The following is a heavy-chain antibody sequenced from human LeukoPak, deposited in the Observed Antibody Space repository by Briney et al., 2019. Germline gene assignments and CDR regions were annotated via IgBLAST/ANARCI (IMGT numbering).Heavy chain of an antibody. Sequence: WGSLRLSCAASGFTFRSNAMHWVRQAPGKGLEGVTFIRYDGNEKYYADSVKGRFTVSRDNSKNTLYLQMNSLRVEDTAVYYCAQERDRRGYFDYWGQGTLVTVSS. CDR2: IRYDGNEK. V-gene: IGHV3-30*02. CDR3: AQERDRRGYFDY. CDR1: GFTFRSNA. D-gene: IGHD2-15*01. J-gene: IGHJ4*02.